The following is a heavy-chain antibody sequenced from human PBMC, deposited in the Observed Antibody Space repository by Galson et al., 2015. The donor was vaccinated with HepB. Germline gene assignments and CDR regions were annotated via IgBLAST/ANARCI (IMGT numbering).Heavy chain of an antibody. J-gene: IGHJ4*02. CDR1: GGSISTGYYY. CDR3: ARLPTDPNYYIWGTSGN. D-gene: IGHD3-16*01. V-gene: IGHV4-39*01. Sequence: ETLSLTCTVSGGSISTGYYYWGWIRQPPGKGLEWIGCIYYSGSTYYNPSLKSRVTISADTSKSQFSLRLRSVTAADTAVYFCARLPTDPNYYIWGTSGNWGQGTLVTFSS. CDR2: IYYSGST.